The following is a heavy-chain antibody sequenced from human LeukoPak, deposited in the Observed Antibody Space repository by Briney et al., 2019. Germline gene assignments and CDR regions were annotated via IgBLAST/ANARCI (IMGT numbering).Heavy chain of an antibody. V-gene: IGHV3-30-3*01. J-gene: IGHJ4*02. CDR3: AKDVTGTLYYFDY. CDR2: ISYDGSNK. D-gene: IGHD1-20*01. Sequence: GGSLRLSCAASGFTFSSYAMHWVRQAPGKGLEWVAVISYDGSNKYYADSVKGRFTISRDNSKNTLYLQMNSLRAEDTAVYYCAKDVTGTLYYFDYWGQGTLVTVSS. CDR1: GFTFSSYA.